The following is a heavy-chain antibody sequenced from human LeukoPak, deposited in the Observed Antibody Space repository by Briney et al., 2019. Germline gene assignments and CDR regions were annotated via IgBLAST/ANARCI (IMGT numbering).Heavy chain of an antibody. J-gene: IGHJ4*02. CDR2: IYTSGST. Sequence: SETLSLTCTVSGGSISSYYWSWIRQPAGKGLEWIGRIYTSGSTNYNPSLKSRVTMSVDTSKNQFSLKLSSVTAADTAVYYCARGIVEMATITYFDYWGQGTLVTVSS. CDR1: GGSISSYY. V-gene: IGHV4-4*07. D-gene: IGHD5-24*01. CDR3: ARGIVEMATITYFDY.